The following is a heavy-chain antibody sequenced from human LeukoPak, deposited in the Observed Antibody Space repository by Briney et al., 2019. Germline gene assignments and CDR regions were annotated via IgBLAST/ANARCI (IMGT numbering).Heavy chain of an antibody. CDR2: IKEDGSEK. Sequence: GGSLRLSCAASGLTFSSYAMSWVRQAPGKGLKWVANIKEDGSEKYYADSVKGRFTISRDNAKNSLNLQMNSLRAEDTAVYYCAREGLWVGLDSGKTRQAYWESWGQGTMVTVSS. J-gene: IGHJ3*01. CDR1: GLTFSSYA. V-gene: IGHV3-7*04. CDR3: AREGLWVGLDSGKTRQAYWES. D-gene: IGHD2-21*01.